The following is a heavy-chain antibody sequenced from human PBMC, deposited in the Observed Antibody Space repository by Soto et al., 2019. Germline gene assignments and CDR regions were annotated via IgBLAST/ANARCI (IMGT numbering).Heavy chain of an antibody. Sequence: SETLSLTCTVSGVSISSSSYYWGWIRQPPGKGLEWILSIYYSGSTYYNPSLKSRVTISVDTSKNQFSLKLSSVTAADTAVYYRARHSSSSWYPYYFDYWGQGTLVTVSS. CDR3: ARHSSSSWYPYYFDY. D-gene: IGHD6-13*01. CDR1: GVSISSSSYY. V-gene: IGHV4-39*01. CDR2: IYYSGST. J-gene: IGHJ4*02.